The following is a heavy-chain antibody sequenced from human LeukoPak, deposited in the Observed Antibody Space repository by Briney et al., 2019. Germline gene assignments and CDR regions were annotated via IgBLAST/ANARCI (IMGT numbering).Heavy chain of an antibody. D-gene: IGHD1-26*01. CDR2: ISGGGGST. Sequence: GGSLRLSCAASGFTFASYSMNWVRQAPGEGLEWVSTISGGGGSTYYADSVKGRFTISRDNSKNTLYLQVNSLRAEDTAVYYCAKGGKWDVTPFDYWGQGTLVTVSS. J-gene: IGHJ4*02. CDR1: GFTFASYS. CDR3: AKGGKWDVTPFDY. V-gene: IGHV3-23*01.